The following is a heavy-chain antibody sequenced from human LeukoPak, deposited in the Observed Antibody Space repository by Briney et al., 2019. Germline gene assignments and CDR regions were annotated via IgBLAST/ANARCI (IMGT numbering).Heavy chain of an antibody. Sequence: SVKVSCKASGFTFTSSAMQWVRQARGQRLEWIGWIVVGSGNTNYAQKFQERVTITRDMSTSTAYMELSSLRSEDTAVYYCAADPGYSSGWYGYWGQGTLATVSS. V-gene: IGHV1-58*02. J-gene: IGHJ4*02. CDR2: IVVGSGNT. CDR1: GFTFTSSA. CDR3: AADPGYSSGWYGY. D-gene: IGHD6-19*01.